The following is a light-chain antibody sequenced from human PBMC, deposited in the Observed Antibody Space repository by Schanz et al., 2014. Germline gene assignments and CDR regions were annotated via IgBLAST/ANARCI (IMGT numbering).Light chain of an antibody. J-gene: IGKJ4*01. CDR1: QSVISS. Sequence: EIVMTQSPATLSVSTGERVTLSCRASQSVISSLAWYQQKPGQAPRLLIYGASTRATGIPARFSGSGSGTDFTLTITSLQPEDFAVYSCQQYGDSPPTFGPGTKVEI. V-gene: IGKV3-15*01. CDR2: GAS. CDR3: QQYGDSPPT.